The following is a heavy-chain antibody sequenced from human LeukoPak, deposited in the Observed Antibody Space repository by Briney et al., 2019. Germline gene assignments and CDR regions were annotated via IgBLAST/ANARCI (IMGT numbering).Heavy chain of an antibody. D-gene: IGHD3-10*01. CDR1: GGSFSGYY. Sequence: PSETLSFTCAVYGGSFSGYYWSWIRQPPGKGLEWIGEINHSGSTNYNPSLKSRVTISVDTSKNQFSLKLSSVTAADTAVYYCARGGSYYGSGSYSTLNYYYYYMDVWGKGTTVTVSS. J-gene: IGHJ6*03. CDR3: ARGGSYYGSGSYSTLNYYYYYMDV. CDR2: INHSGST. V-gene: IGHV4-34*01.